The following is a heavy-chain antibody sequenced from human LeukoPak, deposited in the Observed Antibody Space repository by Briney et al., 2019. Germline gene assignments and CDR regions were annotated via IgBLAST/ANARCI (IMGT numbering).Heavy chain of an antibody. J-gene: IGHJ4*02. CDR2: ISGSGGST. CDR1: GFTFSSYA. Sequence: GGSLRLSCAASGFTFSSYAMSWVRQAPGKGLEWVSAISGSGGSTYYADSVKGRFTISRDNSKDTLYLQMNSLRAEDTAVYYCAKFSSSIVVVVAATPHFDYWGQGTLVTVSS. D-gene: IGHD2-15*01. V-gene: IGHV3-23*01. CDR3: AKFSSSIVVVVAATPHFDY.